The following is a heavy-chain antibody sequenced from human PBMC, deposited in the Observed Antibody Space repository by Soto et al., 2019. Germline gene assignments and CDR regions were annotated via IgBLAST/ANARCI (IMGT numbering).Heavy chain of an antibody. CDR3: AKSKLASHYDYYYGMDV. CDR1: GFTFSSYG. CDR2: ISYDGTNK. J-gene: IGHJ6*02. V-gene: IGHV3-30*18. D-gene: IGHD6-6*01. Sequence: QVQLVESGGGVVQPGGSLRLSCAASGFTFSSYGMHWFRQAPGKGLEWMAVISYDGTNKYYADSVKGRFTISRDKSNNTLHLHMNRLRAEDTAVYYCAKSKLASHYDYYYGMDVWGQGTTVTVSS.